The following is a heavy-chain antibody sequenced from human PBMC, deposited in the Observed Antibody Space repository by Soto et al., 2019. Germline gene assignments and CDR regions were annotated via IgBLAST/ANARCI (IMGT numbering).Heavy chain of an antibody. J-gene: IGHJ6*03. CDR3: AGRYCTNGVCDTNYYYYIDV. V-gene: IGHV3-23*01. CDR1: GFTFSTYA. Sequence: PGGSLRLSCAASGFTFSTYAMCWVRQAPGKGLEWVSTITTSGGNTYYADSVQGRFTISRDNSKNTLYLQMNSLRAEDTAVYYCAGRYCTNGVCDTNYYYYIDVWGKGTTVTFSS. CDR2: ITTSGGNT. D-gene: IGHD2-8*01.